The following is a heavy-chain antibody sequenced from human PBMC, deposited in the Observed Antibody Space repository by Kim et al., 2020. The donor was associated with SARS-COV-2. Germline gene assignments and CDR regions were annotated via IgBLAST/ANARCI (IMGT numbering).Heavy chain of an antibody. J-gene: IGHJ3*02. D-gene: IGHD3-10*01. V-gene: IGHV1-69*04. CDR3: ARGTMVRGVISAFDI. Sequence: QKFQGRVTITADKSTSTAYMELSSLRSEDTAVYYCARGTMVRGVISAFDIWGQGTMVTVSS.